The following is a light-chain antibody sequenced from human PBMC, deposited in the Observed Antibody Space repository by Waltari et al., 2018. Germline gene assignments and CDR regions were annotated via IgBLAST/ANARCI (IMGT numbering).Light chain of an antibody. J-gene: IGKJ2*01. CDR3: QHRIDWPHT. CDR1: QSVSSY. CDR2: EAS. Sequence: EIVLTQSPATLSLSPGERATLSCRASQSVSSYLGWYQQKPGQAPRLLIYEASNRATGIPARFGGSGSGTDFTLTISSLEPEDFAVYYCQHRIDWPHTFGQGTKLEIK. V-gene: IGKV3-11*01.